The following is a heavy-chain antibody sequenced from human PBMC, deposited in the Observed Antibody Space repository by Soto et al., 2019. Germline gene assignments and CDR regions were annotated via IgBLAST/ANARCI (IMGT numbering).Heavy chain of an antibody. CDR2: IKQDGSEK. J-gene: IGHJ4*02. CDR3: ARGLYTLDY. Sequence: GGSLRLSCAASGFTFSSYLMSWVRQAPGKGLEWVANIKQDGSEKYYVDSVKGRFIMSRDNAKNSLYLQMNSLRAEDTAVYYCARGLYTLDYWGQGTLVTVSS. CDR1: GFTFSSYL. D-gene: IGHD4-4*01. V-gene: IGHV3-7*01.